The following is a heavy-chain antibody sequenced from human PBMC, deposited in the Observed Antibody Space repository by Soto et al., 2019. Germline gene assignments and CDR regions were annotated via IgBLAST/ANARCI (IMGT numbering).Heavy chain of an antibody. D-gene: IGHD1-26*01. V-gene: IGHV1-58*01. CDR3: VAASESGNVGYYYYYMDV. CDR2: IVLGSGNT. J-gene: IGHJ6*03. CDR1: GFTFTSSA. Sequence: ASVKVPCKASGFTFTSSAVQWVRQARGQRLEWIGWIVLGSGNTNYAQKFQERVTITRDMSTSTTYMELNSLRSEDTAVYYCVAASESGNVGYYYYYMDVWGKGTTVTVSS.